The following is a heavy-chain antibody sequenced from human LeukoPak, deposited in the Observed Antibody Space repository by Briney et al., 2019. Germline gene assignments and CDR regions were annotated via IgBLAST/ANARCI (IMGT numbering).Heavy chain of an antibody. V-gene: IGHV3-9*01. CDR3: AKASEYSSSSPSDY. CDR1: GFTFDDYA. Sequence: GGSLRLSRAASGFTFDDYAMHWVRQAPGKGLEWVSGISWNSGSIGYADSVKGRFTISRDNAKNSLYLQMNSLRAEDTALYYCAKASEYSSSSPSDYWGQGTLVTVSS. D-gene: IGHD6-6*01. CDR2: ISWNSGSI. J-gene: IGHJ4*02.